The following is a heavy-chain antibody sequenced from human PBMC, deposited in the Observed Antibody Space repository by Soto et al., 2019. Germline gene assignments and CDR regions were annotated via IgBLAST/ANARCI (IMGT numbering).Heavy chain of an antibody. CDR3: ARHRYCSGGSCYSNWFDP. J-gene: IGHJ5*02. CDR2: IYPGDSDT. Sequence: XESLKISGKGCGYRFTSYWIGWVRQMPGKGLEWMGIIYPGDSDTRYSPSFQGQVTISADKSISTAYLQWSSLKASDTAMYYCARHRYCSGGSCYSNWFDPWGQGTLVTASS. V-gene: IGHV5-51*01. CDR1: GYRFTSYW. D-gene: IGHD2-15*01.